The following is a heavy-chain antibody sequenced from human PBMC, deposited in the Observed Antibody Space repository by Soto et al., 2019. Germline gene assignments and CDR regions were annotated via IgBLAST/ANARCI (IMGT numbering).Heavy chain of an antibody. CDR2: IYPGDSDT. V-gene: IGHV5-51*01. CDR1: GYSFTIYW. Sequence: PGESLKISCKGSGYSFTIYWIGWVRQMPWKGLEWMGIIYPGDSDTRYSPSFQGQVTISADKSISTAYLQWSSLKASDTAMYYCARQATYYYDSSGYGYYYYYGMDVWGQGTTVTVSS. J-gene: IGHJ6*02. CDR3: ARQATYYYDSSGYGYYYYYGMDV. D-gene: IGHD3-22*01.